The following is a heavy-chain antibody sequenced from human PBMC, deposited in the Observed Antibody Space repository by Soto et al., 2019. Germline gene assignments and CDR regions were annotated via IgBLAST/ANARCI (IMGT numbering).Heavy chain of an antibody. Sequence: QVKLVESGGGGVQPGKSLRLSCEVSGFKLSDYGLNWVRQAPGKGLEWVAATSHDGFSENHAESVRGRFTISSDNSKNTVYLKMDSLTSEDTAVYYCAREVMIRGALIYYKYYAMDVGGQGTTVTVSS. J-gene: IGHJ6*02. CDR3: AREVMIRGALIYYKYYAMDV. D-gene: IGHD3-10*01. CDR1: GFKLSDYG. CDR2: TSHDGFSE. V-gene: IGHV3-30*03.